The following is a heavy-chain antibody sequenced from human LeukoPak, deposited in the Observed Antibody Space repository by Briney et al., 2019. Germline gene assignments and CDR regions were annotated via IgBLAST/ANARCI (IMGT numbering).Heavy chain of an antibody. CDR1: GGSISSGDYY. CDR2: IYYSGST. V-gene: IGHV4-61*08. CDR3: ARSGGGYSGSYGSPWHFDY. Sequence: SETLSLTCTVSGGSISSGDYYWSWIRQPPGKGLEWIGYIYYSGSTNYNPSLKSRVTISVDTSKNQFSLKLSSVTAADTAVYYCARSGGGYSGSYGSPWHFDYWGQGTLVTVSS. D-gene: IGHD1-26*01. J-gene: IGHJ4*02.